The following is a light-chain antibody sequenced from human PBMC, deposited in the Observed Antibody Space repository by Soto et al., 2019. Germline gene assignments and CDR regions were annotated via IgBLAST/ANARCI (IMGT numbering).Light chain of an antibody. Sequence: EIVLTQSPATLSLSPGERATLSCRASQSISSYLAWYQQKPGQAPRLLIYDATNRATGIPPRFSGSGYGTDFTLTITSLAPEYFAVYYCQQRSNWRFTFGPGTNVDIK. V-gene: IGKV3-11*01. CDR3: QQRSNWRFT. CDR2: DAT. CDR1: QSISSY. J-gene: IGKJ3*01.